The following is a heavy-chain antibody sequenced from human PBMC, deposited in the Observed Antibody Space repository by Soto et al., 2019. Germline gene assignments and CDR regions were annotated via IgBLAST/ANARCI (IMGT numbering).Heavy chain of an antibody. D-gene: IGHD3-10*01. V-gene: IGHV4-34*01. CDR2: INHSGST. J-gene: IGHJ6*03. Sequence: SETLSLTCAVYGGSFIGYYWIWIRQPPGKGLEWIGEINHSGSTNYNPSLKSRVTISVDTSKNQFSLKLSSVTAADTAVYYCARSITMAMRYYYYYMDVWGKGTTVTVSS. CDR1: GGSFIGYY. CDR3: ARSITMAMRYYYYYMDV.